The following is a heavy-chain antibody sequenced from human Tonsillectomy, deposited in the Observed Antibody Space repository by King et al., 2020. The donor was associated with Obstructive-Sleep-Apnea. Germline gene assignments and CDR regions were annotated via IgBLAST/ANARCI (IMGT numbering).Heavy chain of an antibody. CDR2: TSSSSSTI. V-gene: IGHV3-48*04. Sequence: VQLVESGGGLVQPGGSLRLSCAASGFTFSSYSMNWVRQAPGKGLEWVSYTSSSSSTIYYADSVKGRFTISRDNAKNSLYLQRNSLRAEDTAVYYCARANWGPPHYFDYWGQGTLVTVSS. CDR3: ARANWGPPHYFDY. CDR1: GFTFSSYS. J-gene: IGHJ4*02. D-gene: IGHD7-27*01.